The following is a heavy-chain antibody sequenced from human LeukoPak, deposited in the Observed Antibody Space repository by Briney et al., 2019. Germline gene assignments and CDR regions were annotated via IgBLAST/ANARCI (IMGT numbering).Heavy chain of an antibody. CDR3: ARVQQYCSSTSCFRGAVAFDI. J-gene: IGHJ3*02. CDR2: IYYSGST. CDR1: GGSISSGGYY. D-gene: IGHD2-2*01. Sequence: SQTLSLTRTVSGGSISSGGYYWSWIRQHPGKGLEWIGYIYYSGSTYYNPSLKSRVTISVDTSKNQFSLKLSSVTAADTAVYYCARVQQYCSSTSCFRGAVAFDIWGQGTMVTVSS. V-gene: IGHV4-31*03.